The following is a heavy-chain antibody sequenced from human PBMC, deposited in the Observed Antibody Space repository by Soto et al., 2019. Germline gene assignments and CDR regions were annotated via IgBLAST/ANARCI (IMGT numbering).Heavy chain of an antibody. D-gene: IGHD6-6*01. V-gene: IGHV4-31*03. CDR1: GGSISGAPYY. CDR2: IFYSGST. Sequence: SETLSLTCSVSGGSISGAPYYWTWIRQHPGEGLEWIGYIFYSGSTYYNPSLRSRITMSVDTSQNQFSLRLRSVTAADTAVYYCAREILPDFLGATRHSASSSAPWGPGPLVTVSS. CDR3: AREILPDFLGATRHSASSSAP. J-gene: IGHJ5*02.